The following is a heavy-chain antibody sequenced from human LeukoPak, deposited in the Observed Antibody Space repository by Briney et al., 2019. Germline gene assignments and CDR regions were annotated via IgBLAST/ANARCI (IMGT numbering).Heavy chain of an antibody. D-gene: IGHD5-18*01. Sequence: ASVKVSCKVSGYTLTELSMHWVRQAPGQGLEWMGWINPKSGDANYAQTFQGRVTLTRDTSINTVYMELNRLRSDGTAIYYCARDAFSYGTYYFYHYHMDVWGKGTPVTVSS. J-gene: IGHJ6*03. CDR2: INPKSGDA. CDR1: GYTLTELS. V-gene: IGHV1-2*02. CDR3: ARDAFSYGTYYFYHYHMDV.